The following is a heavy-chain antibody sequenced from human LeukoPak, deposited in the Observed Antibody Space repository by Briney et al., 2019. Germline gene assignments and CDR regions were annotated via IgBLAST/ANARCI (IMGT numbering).Heavy chain of an antibody. J-gene: IGHJ4*02. D-gene: IGHD2/OR15-2a*01. CDR3: ARARGRTTRH. CDR1: GFTFSSYS. V-gene: IGHV3-21*01. Sequence: GGSLRLSCAASGFTFSSYSMNWVRQAPGKGLEWVSSISSSSSYIYYADSVKGRFTISRDNAKNSLYLQMNSLRAEETAVYYCARARGRTTRHWGQGTLVTVSS. CDR2: ISSSSSYI.